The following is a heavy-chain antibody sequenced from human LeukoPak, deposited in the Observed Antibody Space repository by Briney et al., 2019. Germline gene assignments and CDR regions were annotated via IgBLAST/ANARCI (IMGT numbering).Heavy chain of an antibody. D-gene: IGHD3-16*01. J-gene: IGHJ3*02. Sequence: SETLSLTCAVYGGSFSGYYWSWIRQPPGKGLEWIGEINHSGSTNYNPSLKSRVTISVDTSKNQFSLKLSSVTAADTAVFYCARGSWGSSQYDVFDIWGQGAMVAVSS. V-gene: IGHV4-34*01. CDR2: INHSGST. CDR3: ARGSWGSSQYDVFDI. CDR1: GGSFSGYY.